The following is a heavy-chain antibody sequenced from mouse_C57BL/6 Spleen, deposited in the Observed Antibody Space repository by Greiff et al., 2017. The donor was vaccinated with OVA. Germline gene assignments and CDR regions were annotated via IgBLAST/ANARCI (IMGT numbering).Heavy chain of an antibody. CDR1: GFTFSDYG. CDR2: ISSGSSTI. CDR3: ARLYYDYDAMDY. D-gene: IGHD2-1*01. J-gene: IGHJ4*01. Sequence: DVKLVESGGGLVKPGGSLKLSCAASGFTFSDYGMHWVRQAPEKGLEWVAYISSGSSTIYYADTVKGRFTISRDNAKNTLFLQMTSLRSEDTAMYYCARLYYDYDAMDYWGQGTSVTVSS. V-gene: IGHV5-17*01.